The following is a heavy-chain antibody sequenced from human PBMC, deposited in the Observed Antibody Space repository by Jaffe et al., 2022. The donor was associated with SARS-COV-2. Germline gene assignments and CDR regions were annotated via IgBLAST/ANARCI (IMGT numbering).Heavy chain of an antibody. Sequence: EVQLVESGGGLVQPGGSLRLSCAASGFTVSSNYMSWVRQAPGKGLEWVSVIYSGGSTYYADSVKGRFTISRHNSKNTLYLQMNSLRAEDTAVYYCARGDIGAQQLDPYYYYGMDVWGQGTTVTVSS. CDR3: ARGDIGAQQLDPYYYYGMDV. V-gene: IGHV3-53*04. CDR2: IYSGGST. CDR1: GFTVSSNY. J-gene: IGHJ6*02. D-gene: IGHD6-13*01.